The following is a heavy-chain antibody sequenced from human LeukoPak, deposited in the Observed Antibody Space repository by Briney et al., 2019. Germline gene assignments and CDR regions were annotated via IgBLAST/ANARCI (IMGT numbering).Heavy chain of an antibody. D-gene: IGHD6-13*01. CDR1: GFTFDDYG. CDR2: INWNGGST. J-gene: IGHJ1*01. Sequence: GGSLRLSCAASGFTFDDYGMSWVRQAPGKGLEWVSGINWNGGSTGYVDSVKGRFTISRDNAKNSLYLQMNSLRAEDTALYYCARDLQGSWIYFQHWGQGTLVAVSS. V-gene: IGHV3-20*04. CDR3: ARDLQGSWIYFQH.